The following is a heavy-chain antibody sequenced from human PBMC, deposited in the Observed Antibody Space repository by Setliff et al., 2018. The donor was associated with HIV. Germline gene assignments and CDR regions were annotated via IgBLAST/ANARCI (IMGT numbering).Heavy chain of an antibody. CDR3: ARDTRAAAGRGWYFDL. D-gene: IGHD6-13*01. V-gene: IGHV4-59*12. Sequence: PSETLSLTCTVSGGSISSYYWSWIRQPPGKGLEWIGYIYYSGSTNYNPSLKSRVTISVDTSKNQFSLKLSSVTAADTAVYYCARDTRAAAGRGWYFDLWGRGTLVTVSS. CDR1: GGSISSYY. J-gene: IGHJ2*01. CDR2: IYYSGST.